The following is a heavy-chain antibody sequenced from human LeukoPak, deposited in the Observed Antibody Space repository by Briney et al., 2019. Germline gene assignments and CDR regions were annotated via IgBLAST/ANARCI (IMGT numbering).Heavy chain of an antibody. CDR2: IRSKANSYAT. J-gene: IGHJ4*02. CDR3: TRHVSAAMAN. V-gene: IGHV3-73*01. D-gene: IGHD6-25*01. CDR1: GFTFSGSA. Sequence: GGSLRLSCAAWGFTFSGSAMHWVRQASGKGREWVGRIRSKANSYATAYAASVKGRFTISRDDSKNTAYLQMNSLKTEDTAVYYCTRHVSAAMANWGQGTLVTVSS.